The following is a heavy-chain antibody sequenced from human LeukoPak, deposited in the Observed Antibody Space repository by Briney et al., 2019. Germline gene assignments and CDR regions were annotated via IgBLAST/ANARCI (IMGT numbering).Heavy chain of an antibody. J-gene: IGHJ4*02. D-gene: IGHD5-18*01. CDR3: ARPAVDTAMVDYYFDY. V-gene: IGHV7-4-1*02. CDR1: GYTFTSYA. CDR2: INTNTGNP. Sequence: ASVKVSCKASGYTFTSYAMNWVRQAPGQGLEWMGWINTNTGNPTYAQGFTGRFVFSLDTSVSTAYLQISSLKAEDTAVYYCARPAVDTAMVDYYFDYWGQGTLVTVSS.